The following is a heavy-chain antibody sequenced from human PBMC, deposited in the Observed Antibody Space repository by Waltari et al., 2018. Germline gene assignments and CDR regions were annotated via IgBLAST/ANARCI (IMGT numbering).Heavy chain of an antibody. D-gene: IGHD2-15*01. CDR3: ARSGRQENWFDP. CDR1: GSTFGAYT. J-gene: IGHJ5*02. CDR2: ISSRGTYI. V-gene: IGHV3-21*02. Sequence: DVQLVESGGGLVRTGGSVSPPCEASGSTFGAYTFNWVRQPPGKGLEWLSSISSRGTYIYYKDSVKGRFIISRDNTKNSLYLQMDGLRADDTAVYYCARSGRQENWFDPWGQGILVTVSS.